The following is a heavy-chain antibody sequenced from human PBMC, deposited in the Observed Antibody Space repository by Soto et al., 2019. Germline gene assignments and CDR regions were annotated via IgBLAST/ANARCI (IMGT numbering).Heavy chain of an antibody. J-gene: IGHJ1*01. CDR2: INSDGAST. CDR1: GFTFSTYW. V-gene: IGHV3-74*01. Sequence: PGGSLRLSCAASGFTFSTYWMHWVRQAPGKGLVWVSRINSDGASTTYADSVKGRFTISRDNAKNTLYLQVNSLRADDTAVYYCARDRIAVAGNPEYFQHWGQGTLVTVSS. D-gene: IGHD6-19*01. CDR3: ARDRIAVAGNPEYFQH.